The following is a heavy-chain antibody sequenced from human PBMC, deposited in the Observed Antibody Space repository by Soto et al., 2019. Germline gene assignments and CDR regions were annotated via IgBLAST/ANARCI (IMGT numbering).Heavy chain of an antibody. V-gene: IGHV3-23*01. CDR1: GFTFSSYA. CDR2: ISGSGGST. D-gene: IGHD2-21*02. Sequence: HPGGSLRLSCAASGFTFSSYAMSWVRQAPGKGLEWVSAISGSGGSTYYADSVKGRFTISRDNSKNTLYLQMNSLRAEDTAVYYCAKDVLGNCGGDCYDDAFDIWGQGTMVTVSS. CDR3: AKDVLGNCGGDCYDDAFDI. J-gene: IGHJ3*02.